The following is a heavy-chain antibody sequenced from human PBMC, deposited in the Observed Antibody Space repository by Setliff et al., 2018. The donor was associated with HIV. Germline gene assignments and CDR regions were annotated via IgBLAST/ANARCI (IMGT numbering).Heavy chain of an antibody. V-gene: IGHV4-61*02. Sequence: LSLTCTVSDSGTYYWSWIRQPAGTGLEWIGRVSSRGDTNYNPSLKSRVTMSVDTSKNQFSLKLTSVTASDTAVYYCARAAAGNTGPFDLWGQGSPVTSPQ. CDR1: DSGTYY. D-gene: IGHD4-17*01. J-gene: IGHJ4*02. CDR3: ARAAAGNTGPFDL. CDR2: VSSRGDT.